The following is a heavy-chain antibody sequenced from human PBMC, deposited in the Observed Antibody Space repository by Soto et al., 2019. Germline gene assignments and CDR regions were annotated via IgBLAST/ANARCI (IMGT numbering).Heavy chain of an antibody. CDR1: GGSFSGKY. D-gene: IGHD5-18*01. J-gene: IGHJ6*02. CDR2: INHSVST. V-gene: IGHV4-34*01. CDR3: ARVRTAMTRIYYYYYFRKGV. Sequence: XETLSLPSGVCGGSFSGKYWAGIGKRPGKGLEWMGEINHSVSTDYNPSLNSRVTISVDTSKNQLSLKLSSVTAADTAVYYCARVRTAMTRIYYYYYFRKGVRGPRTTGNGSS.